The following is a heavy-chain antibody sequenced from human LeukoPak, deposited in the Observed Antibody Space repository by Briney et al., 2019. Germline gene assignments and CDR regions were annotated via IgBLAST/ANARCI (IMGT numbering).Heavy chain of an antibody. CDR2: ISGSGGST. CDR3: AKALSGTLEFDY. D-gene: IGHD1-26*01. V-gene: IGHV3-23*01. CDR1: GFTFNSYG. J-gene: IGHJ4*02. Sequence: GGSLRLSCAASGFTFNSYGMHWVRQAPGKGLEWVSTISGSGGSTNYADSVKGRFTISRDNSKNTLYLQVNSLRAEDTAVYYCAKALSGTLEFDYWGQGTLVTVSS.